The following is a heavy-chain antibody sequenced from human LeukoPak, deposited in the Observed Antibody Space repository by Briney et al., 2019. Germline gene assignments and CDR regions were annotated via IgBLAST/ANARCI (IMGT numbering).Heavy chain of an antibody. CDR1: GGSISSSNW. J-gene: IGHJ3*02. Sequence: SETLSLTCAVSGGSISSSNWWSWVRPPPGKGLEWIGEIYHSGSTNYNPSLKSRVTISVDKSKNQFSLKLSSVTAADTAVYYCARYSYGRTGVNAFDIWGQGTMVTVSS. D-gene: IGHD5-18*01. CDR2: IYHSGST. CDR3: ARYSYGRTGVNAFDI. V-gene: IGHV4-4*02.